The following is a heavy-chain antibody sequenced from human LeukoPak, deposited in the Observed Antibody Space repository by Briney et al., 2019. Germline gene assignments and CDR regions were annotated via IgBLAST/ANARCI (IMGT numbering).Heavy chain of an antibody. CDR1: GYGFTSYW. D-gene: IGHD4-17*01. J-gene: IGHJ5*02. V-gene: IGHV5-51*01. Sequence: GESLKISSKGSGYGFTSYWIGWVRPMPGKGREWGGIIYSGDSDTRYSPSFQGEVTISADKSISTTYLQWSSLKASDTAMYYCARPGTVTTGWDWFDPWGQGTLVTVSS. CDR3: ARPGTVTTGWDWFDP. CDR2: IYSGDSDT.